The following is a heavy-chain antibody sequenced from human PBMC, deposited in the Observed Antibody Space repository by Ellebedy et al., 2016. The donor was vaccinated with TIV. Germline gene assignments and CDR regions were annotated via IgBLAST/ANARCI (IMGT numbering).Heavy chain of an antibody. D-gene: IGHD5-12*01. Sequence: GGSLRLXXAASGFIFSNYWMNWVRQAPGKGLEWVANIDPDGSYEREVDSVKGRFTISRDNAKNSVYLQMNSLRAEDTAVYYCLRDAEYWGQGTLVTVSS. CDR3: LRDAEY. CDR2: IDPDGSYE. J-gene: IGHJ4*02. CDR1: GFIFSNYW. V-gene: IGHV3-7*01.